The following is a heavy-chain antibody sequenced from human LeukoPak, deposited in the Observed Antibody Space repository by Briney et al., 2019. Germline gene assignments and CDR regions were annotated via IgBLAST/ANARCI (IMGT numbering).Heavy chain of an antibody. J-gene: IGHJ4*02. V-gene: IGHV3-21*04. Sequence: GGSLRLSCAASGFTFSSYSMNWVRQAPGKGLEWVSSISSSSSYIYYADSVKGRFTISRDNAKNSLYLQMNSLRAEDTALYYCARDSDDFWSGYYRHWGQGTLVTVSS. CDR2: ISSSSSYI. CDR1: GFTFSSYS. D-gene: IGHD3-3*01. CDR3: ARDSDDFWSGYYRH.